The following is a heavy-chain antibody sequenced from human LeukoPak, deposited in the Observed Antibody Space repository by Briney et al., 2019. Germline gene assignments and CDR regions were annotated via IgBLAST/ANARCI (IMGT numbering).Heavy chain of an antibody. D-gene: IGHD5-18*01. CDR3: AKEGNSYGYSGYFDY. CDR2: ISGSGGST. J-gene: IGHJ4*02. V-gene: IGHV3-23*01. CDR1: GFTFSSYA. Sequence: GGSLRLSCAASGFTFSSYAMSWVRQAPXXXXEWVSAISGSGGSTYYADSVRGRFTISRDNSKNTLYLQMNSLRAEDTAVYYCAKEGNSYGYSGYFDYWGQGTLVTVSS.